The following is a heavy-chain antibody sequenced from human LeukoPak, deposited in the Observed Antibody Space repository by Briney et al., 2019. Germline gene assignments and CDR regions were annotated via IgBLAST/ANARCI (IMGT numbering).Heavy chain of an antibody. CDR1: GFTFSSYG. J-gene: IGHJ6*02. Sequence: GGSLRLSCAASGFTFSSYGMHWVRQATGKGLEWVSAIGTAGDTYYPGSVKGRFTISRDNAKNTLYLQMNSLRAEDTAVYYCAREGVWRQQLVDYYYGMDVWGQGTTVTVSS. V-gene: IGHV3-13*01. CDR3: AREGVWRQQLVDYYYGMDV. D-gene: IGHD6-13*01. CDR2: IGTAGDT.